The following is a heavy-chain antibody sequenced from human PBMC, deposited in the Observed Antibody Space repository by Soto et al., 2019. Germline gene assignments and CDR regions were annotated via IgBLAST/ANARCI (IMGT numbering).Heavy chain of an antibody. V-gene: IGHV3-23*01. J-gene: IGHJ4*02. CDR2: ISGSGGST. D-gene: IGHD3-10*01. CDR1: GFTFSSYA. CDR3: AKGIRWFGVVDD. Sequence: EVQLLESGGGLVQPGGSLRLSCAASGFTFSSYAMSWVRQAPGKGLEWVSAISGSGGSTYYADSVKGRFTISRDTSKNTLYLQMNSLRAEDTAVYYWAKGIRWFGVVDDWGQGTLVTASS.